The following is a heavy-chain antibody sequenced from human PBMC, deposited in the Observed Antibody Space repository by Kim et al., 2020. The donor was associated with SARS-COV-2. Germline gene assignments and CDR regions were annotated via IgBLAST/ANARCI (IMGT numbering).Heavy chain of an antibody. CDR3: ASLSTGYVWAKLDY. CDR2: VNSDGSST. D-gene: IGHD3-16*01. CDR1: GFTFSSYW. V-gene: IGHV3-74*01. Sequence: GGSLRLSCVASGFTFSSYWMHWVRQAPGKGLVWVSRVNSDGSSTSYADSVKGRFTISRDNARNTLYLQMNSLRAEDTDVYYCASLSTGYVWAKLDYWGQG. J-gene: IGHJ4*02.